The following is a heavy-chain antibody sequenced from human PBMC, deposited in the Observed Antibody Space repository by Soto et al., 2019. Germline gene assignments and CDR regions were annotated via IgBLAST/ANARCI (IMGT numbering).Heavy chain of an antibody. Sequence: QVQLQESGPGLVKPSQTLSLTCTVAGGSISSGGYYWSWIRQHPGKGLEWIGYIYYSGTAYYNPSLRSRITISVDTSKNQCSLKLSSVTAADTAMYYCALAGQYSGSGYYFDSWGQGTQVTVSS. J-gene: IGHJ4*02. V-gene: IGHV4-31*03. CDR1: GGSISSGGYY. CDR3: ALAGQYSGSGYYFDS. CDR2: IYYSGTA. D-gene: IGHD6-13*01.